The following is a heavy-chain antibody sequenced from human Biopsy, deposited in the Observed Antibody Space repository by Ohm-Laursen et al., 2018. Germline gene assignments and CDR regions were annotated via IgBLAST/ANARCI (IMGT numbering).Heavy chain of an antibody. Sequence: VSSVKVSCKASGGTFSNYAISWVRQAPGEGLEWMGGIIAVSGLVNYAPKFQGRASITADKSTTTAYMELSNLKSEDTAVYYCATPFQYYDSWGGYPPFDHWGQGTLVTVSS. CDR3: ATPFQYYDSWGGYPPFDH. CDR1: GGTFSNYA. CDR2: IIAVSGLV. V-gene: IGHV1-69*17. J-gene: IGHJ4*02. D-gene: IGHD3-3*01.